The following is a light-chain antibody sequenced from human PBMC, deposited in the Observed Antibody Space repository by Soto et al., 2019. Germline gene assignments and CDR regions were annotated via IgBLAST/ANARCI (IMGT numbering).Light chain of an antibody. V-gene: IGLV1-40*01. J-gene: IGLJ1*01. Sequence: QSVLTQPPSVSGAPGQRVAISCTGSSSNIGAEYDVHWYQQLPGTAPKRLIYGDNNRPSGVPDRFSGSKSGTSASLAITGLQPEDEADYYCQSYDSTLSIFLFGTGSKV. CDR1: SSNIGAEYD. CDR2: GDN. CDR3: QSYDSTLSIFL.